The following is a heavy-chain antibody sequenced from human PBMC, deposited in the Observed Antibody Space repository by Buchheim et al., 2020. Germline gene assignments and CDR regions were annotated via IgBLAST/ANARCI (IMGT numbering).Heavy chain of an antibody. CDR3: ARDPLRSCSSTSCYGET. CDR2: IYHSGST. CDR1: GGSISSSNW. Sequence: QLQLQESGPGLVKPSETLSLTCTVSGGSISSSNWWSWVRQPPGKGLEWIGEIYHSGSTNYNPSLKSRVTISVDKSKNQFSLKLSSVTAADTAVYYCARDPLRSCSSTSCYGETWGQGTL. J-gene: IGHJ5*02. D-gene: IGHD2-2*01. V-gene: IGHV4-4*02.